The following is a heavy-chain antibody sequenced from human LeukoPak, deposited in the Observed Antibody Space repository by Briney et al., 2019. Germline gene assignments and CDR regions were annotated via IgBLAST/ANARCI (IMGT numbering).Heavy chain of an antibody. V-gene: IGHV3-21*01. J-gene: IGHJ4*02. D-gene: IGHD2-8*01. CDR1: GFTFDDYA. Sequence: GGSLRLSCAASGFTFDDYAMHWVRQAPGKGLEWVSSISSSTTYMYYADSLKGRFTISRNNAKDSLYLQMNSLRAEDTAVYYCARAGQYGLIDFWGQGTLVTVSS. CDR2: ISSSTTYM. CDR3: ARAGQYGLIDF.